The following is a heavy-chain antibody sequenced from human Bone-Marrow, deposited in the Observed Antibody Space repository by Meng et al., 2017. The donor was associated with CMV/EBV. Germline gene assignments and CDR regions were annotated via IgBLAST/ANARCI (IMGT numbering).Heavy chain of an antibody. J-gene: IGHJ5*02. V-gene: IGHV4-39*07. CDR1: GGSISSSSYY. CDR2: IYYSGST. CDR3: ASPSPKYNWFDP. Sequence: TVSGGSISSSSYYWGWIRQTQGKGLEWIGSIYYSGSTYYNPSLKSRVTISVDTSKNQFSLKLSSVTAADTAVYYCASPSPKYNWFDPWGQGTLVTVSS.